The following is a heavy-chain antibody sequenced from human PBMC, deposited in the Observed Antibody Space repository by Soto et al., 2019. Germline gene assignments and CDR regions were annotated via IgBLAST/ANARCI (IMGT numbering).Heavy chain of an antibody. V-gene: IGHV1-69*02. CDR2: IIPILGIA. J-gene: IGHJ6*02. CDR1: GGTFSSYT. D-gene: IGHD2-15*01. CDR3: ARSNIVVVVAATRYYGMDV. Sequence: QVQLVQSGAEVKKPGSSVKVSCKASGGTFSSYTISWVRQAPGQGLEWMGRIIPILGIANYAQKFQGRVTITVDKSASTAYIELGSLRSEDTVVYYCARSNIVVVVAATRYYGMDVWGQGTTVTVSS.